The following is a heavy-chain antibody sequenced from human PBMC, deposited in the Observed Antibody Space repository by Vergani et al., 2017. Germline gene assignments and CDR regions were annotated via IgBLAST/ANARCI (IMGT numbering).Heavy chain of an antibody. J-gene: IGHJ6*02. D-gene: IGHD3-3*01. Sequence: QVQLQESGPGLVKPSQTLSLTCTVSGGSISSGDYYWSWIRQPPGKGLEWIGYIYYSGSTYYNPSLKSRVTISVDTSKNQFSLKLSSVTAADTAVYYFARGPRSDFWSGYSHYYYGMDVWGQGTTVTVSS. V-gene: IGHV4-30-4*01. CDR2: IYYSGST. CDR3: ARGPRSDFWSGYSHYYYGMDV. CDR1: GGSISSGDYY.